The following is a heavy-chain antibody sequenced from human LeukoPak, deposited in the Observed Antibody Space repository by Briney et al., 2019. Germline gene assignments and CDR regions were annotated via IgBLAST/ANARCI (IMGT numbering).Heavy chain of an antibody. Sequence: PSETLSLTCAVYGGSFSDYYWSWVRQPPGKGLEWIGEINHSGRTNYNPSLKSRVTISVDTSKNQISLKLSSVTAADTAVYYCARLQVYCGGDCYPRWFDPWGQGTLVTVSS. D-gene: IGHD2-21*02. J-gene: IGHJ5*02. CDR2: INHSGRT. CDR1: GGSFSDYY. V-gene: IGHV4-34*01. CDR3: ARLQVYCGGDCYPRWFDP.